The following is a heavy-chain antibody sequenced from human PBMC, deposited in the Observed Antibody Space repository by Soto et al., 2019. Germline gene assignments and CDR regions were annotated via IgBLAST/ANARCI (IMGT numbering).Heavy chain of an antibody. J-gene: IGHJ4*02. CDR1: GASMSEYF. Sequence: GPGPGFSSETLSLTCTVSGASMSEYFWSWIRQSPGKGLEWIGYIYYLGSTDYNPSLKSRVTISVDTSKRQFSLRLTSVTAADTAVYYCARDGYDGSGSPYPAFWGPGTQVTSP. CDR3: ARDGYDGSGSPYPAF. D-gene: IGHD3-10*01. CDR2: IYYLGST. V-gene: IGHV4-59*01.